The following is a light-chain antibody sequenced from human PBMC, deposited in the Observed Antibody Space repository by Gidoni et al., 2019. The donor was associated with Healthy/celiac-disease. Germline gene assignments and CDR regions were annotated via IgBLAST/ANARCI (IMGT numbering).Light chain of an antibody. J-gene: IGLJ3*02. Sequence: QSVLTQPPSVSAAPGQKVTISCSGSSSKLGTNYVSWYQQLPGTAPKLLLYDNNKRPSGIPDRFSGSKSGTSATLGITGLQTGDEADYFCGTWDSSLSAWVFGGGTKLTVL. V-gene: IGLV1-51*01. CDR1: SSKLGTNY. CDR2: DNN. CDR3: GTWDSSLSAWV.